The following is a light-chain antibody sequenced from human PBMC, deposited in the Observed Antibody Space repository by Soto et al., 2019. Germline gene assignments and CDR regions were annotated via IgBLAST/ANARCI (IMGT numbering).Light chain of an antibody. CDR1: QSLSSS. Sequence: EIVMTQSPATLSVSPGERATLSCRASQSLSSSLAWYQQKPGQPPRRLIYGASTRATGIPARFSGSGSGTEFTLTISSLQSEDFAVYYCQRYTNWPLTFGGGTKVEIK. CDR2: GAS. J-gene: IGKJ4*01. V-gene: IGKV3-15*01. CDR3: QRYTNWPLT.